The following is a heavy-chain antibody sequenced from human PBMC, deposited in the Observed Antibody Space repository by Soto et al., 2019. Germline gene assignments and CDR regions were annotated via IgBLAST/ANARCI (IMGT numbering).Heavy chain of an antibody. Sequence: GGSLILSCAASGFTFSSYGMHWVRQAPGKGLEWVAVISYDGSNKYYADSVKGRFTISRDNSKNTLYLQMNSLRAEDTAVYYCAREGLVPAPFAPDENYYYYGMDVRGQGTTVTVSS. CDR2: ISYDGSNK. CDR1: GFTFSSYG. CDR3: AREGLVPAPFAPDENYYYYGMDV. J-gene: IGHJ6*02. D-gene: IGHD2-2*01. V-gene: IGHV3-30*03.